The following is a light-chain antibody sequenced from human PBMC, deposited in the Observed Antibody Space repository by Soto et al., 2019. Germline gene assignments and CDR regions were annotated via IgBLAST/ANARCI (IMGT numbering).Light chain of an antibody. Sequence: EIVLTQSPGTLSSSPGERATLSFSASQSVSSSYLAWYQQKPGQAPRVLIYGASSSATGIPDRFSGSGSVTDFTLTISRLEPEDFAVYYGEPYCSSPLTFGGGTKVEIK. CDR1: QSVSSSY. J-gene: IGKJ4*01. CDR2: GAS. CDR3: EPYCSSPLT. V-gene: IGKV3-20*01.